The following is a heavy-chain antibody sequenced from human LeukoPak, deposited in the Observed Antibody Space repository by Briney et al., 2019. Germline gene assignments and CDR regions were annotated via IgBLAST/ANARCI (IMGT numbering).Heavy chain of an antibody. V-gene: IGHV3-7*03. D-gene: IGHD3-10*01. CDR3: ASKSLTDGDLEF. CDR2: INHNGNVN. J-gene: IGHJ4*02. CDR1: GFTFSSYW. Sequence: GGSLRLSCAASGFTFSSYWMNWARQAPGKGLEWVASINHNGNVNYYVDSVKGRFTISRDNAKNSLYLQMSNLRAEDTAVYFCASKSLTDGDLEFWGQGTLVTVSS.